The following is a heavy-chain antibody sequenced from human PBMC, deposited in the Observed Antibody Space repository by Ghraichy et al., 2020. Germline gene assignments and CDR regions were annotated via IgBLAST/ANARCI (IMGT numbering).Heavy chain of an antibody. J-gene: IGHJ4*02. CDR3: ARDTPMVRGVTGFDY. CDR2: ISSSSSTI. Sequence: GESLNISCAASGFTFSSYSMNWVLQAPGKGLEWVSYISSSSSTIYYADSVKGRFTISRDNAKNSLYLQMNSLRDEDTAVYYCARDTPMVRGVTGFDYWGQGTLVTVSS. V-gene: IGHV3-48*02. D-gene: IGHD3-10*01. CDR1: GFTFSSYS.